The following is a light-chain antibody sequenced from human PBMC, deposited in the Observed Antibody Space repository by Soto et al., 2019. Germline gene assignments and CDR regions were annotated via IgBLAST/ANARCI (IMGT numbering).Light chain of an antibody. V-gene: IGLV1-47*01. CDR2: RNN. CDR3: AAWDDSLSGYVV. Sequence: QSVLTQPPSVSGTPGQRVTISCSGSGSNIGTNYVYWYQQLPGTAPKVLIYRNNQRPSGVPDRFSGSKSGTSASLAISGLRSEDEANYYCAAWDDSLSGYVVFGGGTKLTVL. J-gene: IGLJ2*01. CDR1: GSNIGTNY.